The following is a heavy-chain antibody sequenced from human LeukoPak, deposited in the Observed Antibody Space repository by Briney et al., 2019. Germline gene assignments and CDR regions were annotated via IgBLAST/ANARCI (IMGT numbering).Heavy chain of an antibody. CDR3: ARGRDYYDILTGYYPFDC. CDR2: IYHSGST. CDR1: GYSISSGYY. D-gene: IGHD3-9*01. Sequence: SETLSLTCTVSGYSISSGYYWGWIRQPPGKGLEWIGSIYHSGSTYYNPSLKSRVTISVDTSTNQFSLKLSSVTAADTAVYYCARGRDYYDILTGYYPFDCWGQGTLVTVSS. V-gene: IGHV4-38-2*02. J-gene: IGHJ4*02.